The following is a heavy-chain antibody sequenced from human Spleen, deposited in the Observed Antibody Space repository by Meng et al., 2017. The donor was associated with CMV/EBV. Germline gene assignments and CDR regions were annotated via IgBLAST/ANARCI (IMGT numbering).Heavy chain of an antibody. V-gene: IGHV1-2*02. J-gene: IGHJ6*02. CDR3: ARAFSIDTAMVNYYYGMDV. CDR1: GYSFTGYH. CDR2: INPNNGGT. Sequence: ASVKVSCKASGYSFTGYHMHWVRQAPGQGLEWMGWINPNNGGTNYAQKFQGRVTMTRDTSISTAYMELSRLRSDDMAVYYCARAFSIDTAMVNYYYGMDVWGQGTTVTVSS. D-gene: IGHD5-18*01.